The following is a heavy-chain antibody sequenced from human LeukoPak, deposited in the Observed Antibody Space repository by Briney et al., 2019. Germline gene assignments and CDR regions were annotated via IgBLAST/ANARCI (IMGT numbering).Heavy chain of an antibody. CDR2: IYHSGST. CDR3: ARDLTLSIYGSGTSFDY. D-gene: IGHD3-10*01. V-gene: IGHV4-38-2*02. Sequence: SETLSLTCTVSGYSISSGYYWGWIRQPPGKGLEWIGSIYHSGSTYYNPSLKSRVTISVDTSKNQFSLKLSSVTAADTAVYYCARDLTLSIYGSGTSFDYWGQGTLVTVSS. CDR1: GYSISSGYY. J-gene: IGHJ4*02.